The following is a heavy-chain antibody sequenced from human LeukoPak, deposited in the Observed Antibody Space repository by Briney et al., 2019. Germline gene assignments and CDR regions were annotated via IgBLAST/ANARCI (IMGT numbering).Heavy chain of an antibody. D-gene: IGHD3-10*01. J-gene: IGHJ4*02. Sequence: ASVKVSCKASGYTFTSYGISWVRQAPGQGLEWMGWISAYNGNTNYAQKLQGRVTMTTDTSTSTAYMELRSLRSDDTAVYYCARTQYYYGSGSYYNPYYFDYWGQGTLATVSS. CDR1: GYTFTSYG. CDR2: ISAYNGNT. V-gene: IGHV1-18*01. CDR3: ARTQYYYGSGSYYNPYYFDY.